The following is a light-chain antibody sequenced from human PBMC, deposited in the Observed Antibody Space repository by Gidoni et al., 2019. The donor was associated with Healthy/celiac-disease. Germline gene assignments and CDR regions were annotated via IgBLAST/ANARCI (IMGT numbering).Light chain of an antibody. Sequence: QSALTQPASVSGSPGQPLIISCTGTSSDVGCYNRFSWYQPHPGKATKLMIYEVSRRPSGVSTRFSGSKSGNTASLTISWLQAEDEADYYCCSYAGSSTFRVVFGGGTKLTV. V-gene: IGLV2-23*02. J-gene: IGLJ2*01. CDR1: SSDVGCYNR. CDR2: EVS. CDR3: CSYAGSSTFRVV.